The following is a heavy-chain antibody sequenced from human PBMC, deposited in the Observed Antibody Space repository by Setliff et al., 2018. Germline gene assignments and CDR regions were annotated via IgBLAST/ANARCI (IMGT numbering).Heavy chain of an antibody. J-gene: IGHJ6*02. D-gene: IGHD2-2*01. CDR3: ARDGVFYAMDV. V-gene: IGHV3-11*04. Sequence: GGSLRLSCAASGFDFSYYYMSWARQAPGKGLEWISKISGDGRTIYQADSVRGRFTISRDNADNSLYLQMNSLRADDMALYYCARDGVFYAMDVWGQGTTVTVSS. CDR1: GFDFSYYY. CDR2: ISGDGRTI.